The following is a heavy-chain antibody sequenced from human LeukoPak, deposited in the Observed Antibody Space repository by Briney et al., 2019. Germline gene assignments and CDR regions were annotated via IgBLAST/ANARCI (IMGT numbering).Heavy chain of an antibody. D-gene: IGHD6-19*01. CDR3: ARDGSSGWTWYFDY. V-gene: IGHV3-30-3*01. CDR1: GFTFSSYA. J-gene: IGHJ4*02. CDR2: ISYDGSNK. Sequence: QPGGSLRLSCAASGFTFSSYAMHWVRQAPGKGLEWVAVISYDGSNKYSADSVKGRFTISRDNSKNTLYLQMNSLRAEDTAVYYCARDGSSGWTWYFDYWGQGTLVTVSS.